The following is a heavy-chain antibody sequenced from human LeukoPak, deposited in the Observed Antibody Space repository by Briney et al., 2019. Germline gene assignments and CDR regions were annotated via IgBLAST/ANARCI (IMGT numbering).Heavy chain of an antibody. D-gene: IGHD6-6*01. CDR1: GFTLSNYD. CDR2: ISGRGGRT. V-gene: IGHV3-23*01. CDR3: AILTTHSSSSQFDY. J-gene: IGHJ4*02. Sequence: PGGSLRLSCAASGFTLSNYDMSWVRQAPGKGLAWVSAISGRGGRTYYADSVKGRFTISRDSPKNTLYLQMNSLRAEDTAIYFCAILTTHSSSSQFDYWGQGTLVTVSS.